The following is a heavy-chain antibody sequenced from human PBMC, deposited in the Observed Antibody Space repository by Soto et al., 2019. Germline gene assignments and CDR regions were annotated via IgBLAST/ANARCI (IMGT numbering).Heavy chain of an antibody. J-gene: IGHJ4*02. D-gene: IGHD2-15*01. CDR3: PRVYCSGGSCYSIDY. CDR1: GYNFTRYY. V-gene: IGHV1-46*03. CDR2: INPSCGST. Sequence: VEISSKASGYNFTRYYMHWVRQAPGQGLEWMAIINPSCGSTKYAQKFQGRVIMNRDSSTSTVYMELRSLITEDTPVNYFPRVYCSGGSCYSIDYWGQGTLVIV.